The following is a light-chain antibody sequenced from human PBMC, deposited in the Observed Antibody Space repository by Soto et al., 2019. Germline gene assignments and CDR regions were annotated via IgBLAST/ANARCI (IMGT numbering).Light chain of an antibody. CDR1: SSDVGLYDY. Sequence: QSVLTQPASVSWSPGQSITSACTGTSSDVGLYDYVSWYQQHPGKAPQLMIYAVSNRPSGVSNRFSASKSGNTASLFISGLQAEDEADYYCSSYTSDSSYVFGSGTKVTVL. J-gene: IGLJ1*01. V-gene: IGLV2-14*01. CDR3: SSYTSDSSYV. CDR2: AVS.